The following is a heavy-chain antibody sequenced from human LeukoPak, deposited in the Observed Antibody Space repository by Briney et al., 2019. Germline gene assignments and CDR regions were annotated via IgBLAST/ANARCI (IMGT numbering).Heavy chain of an antibody. J-gene: IGHJ4*02. CDR2: ISYDGSNK. D-gene: IGHD3-22*01. V-gene: IGHV3-30*01. CDR3: ARGVFYYYDSSGYYSFDY. CDR1: GFTFSSYA. Sequence: GRSLRLSCAASGFTFSSYAMHWVRQAPGKGLEWVAVISYDGSNKYYADSVKGRFTISRDNSKNTLYLQMNSLRAEDTAVYYCARGVFYYYDSSGYYSFDYRGQGTLVTVSS.